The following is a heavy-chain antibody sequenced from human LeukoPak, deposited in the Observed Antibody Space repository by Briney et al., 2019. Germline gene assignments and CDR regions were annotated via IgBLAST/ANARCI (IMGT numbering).Heavy chain of an antibody. CDR3: ARRGDILTDYAFDY. Sequence: KPWETLSLTCSVSGGSINSNSHHWDWIRQAPGKGLEWIGNIYYSGTTSYNPSLKSRVTISVDTSKNQFSLRLSSVTAADTAVYYCARRGDILTDYAFDYWGQGTLVIVSS. CDR1: GGSINSNSHH. J-gene: IGHJ4*02. V-gene: IGHV4-39*01. CDR2: IYYSGTT. D-gene: IGHD3-9*01.